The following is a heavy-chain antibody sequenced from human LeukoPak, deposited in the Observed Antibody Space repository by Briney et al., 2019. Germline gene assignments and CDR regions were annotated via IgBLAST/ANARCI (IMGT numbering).Heavy chain of an antibody. Sequence: ASVKVSCKASGYTFTGYYMHWVRQAPGQGLEWMGWINPNSGGTNYAQKFQGRVTMTRDTSISTAYMELSRLRSDGTAVYYCARAGNWNYGDGWFDPWGQGTLVTVSS. V-gene: IGHV1-2*02. CDR1: GYTFTGYY. CDR2: INPNSGGT. J-gene: IGHJ5*02. D-gene: IGHD1-7*01. CDR3: ARAGNWNYGDGWFDP.